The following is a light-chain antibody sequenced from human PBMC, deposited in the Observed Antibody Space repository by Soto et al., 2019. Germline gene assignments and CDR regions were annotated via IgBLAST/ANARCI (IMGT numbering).Light chain of an antibody. V-gene: IGKV3-20*01. Sequence: EILLTQSPDSLSLSPGDRATLSCRASQSFSSTFFAWYQQKPGQAPRLLSYGASSRATGIPDRFRGSGSGTDFTLTISRLEPEDFAVYYCQQYASSVTFGQGTKVEIK. J-gene: IGKJ1*01. CDR2: GAS. CDR1: QSFSSTF. CDR3: QQYASSVT.